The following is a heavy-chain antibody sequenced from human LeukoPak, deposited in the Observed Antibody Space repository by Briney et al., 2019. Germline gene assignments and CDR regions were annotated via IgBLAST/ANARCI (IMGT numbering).Heavy chain of an antibody. CDR2: ISYHGNDG. CDR1: GFTFSTYA. D-gene: IGHD1-1*01. V-gene: IGHV3-30*01. J-gene: IGHJ4*02. Sequence: HPGGSLRLSCAASGFTFSTYAMHWVRQTPGKGLEWVEVISYHGNDGFYADSVKGRFTISRDNSRNTLYLQMDSLRAEDTAVYYCTRDRSPMNDFDSWGQGTLVTVSS. CDR3: TRDRSPMNDFDS.